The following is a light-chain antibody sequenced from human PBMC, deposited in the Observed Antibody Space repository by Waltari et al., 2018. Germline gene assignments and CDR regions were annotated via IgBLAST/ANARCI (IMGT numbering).Light chain of an antibody. CDR3: QHYVRLPAT. Sequence: IVLTQSPGTLSLSPGERATLSCRASQSVGRTLAWYQQKTGQAPRLLIYGASNRATGMPDRFSGSGSGTEFSLTISRLDPEDFAVYYCQHYVRLPATFGQGTKVEMK. CDR1: QSVGRT. V-gene: IGKV3-20*01. J-gene: IGKJ1*01. CDR2: GAS.